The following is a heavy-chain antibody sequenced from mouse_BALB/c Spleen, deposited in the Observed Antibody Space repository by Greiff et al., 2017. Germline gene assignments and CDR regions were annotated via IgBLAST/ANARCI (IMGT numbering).Heavy chain of an antibody. Sequence: QVQLKESGPELVKPGASVKISCKASGYAFSSSWMNWVKQRPGQGLEWIGRIYPGDGDTNYNGKFKGKATLTADKSSSTAYMQLSSLTSVDSAVYFCARSYYYAMDYWGQGTSVTVSS. CDR2: IYPGDGDT. V-gene: IGHV1-82*01. J-gene: IGHJ4*01. CDR3: ARSYYYAMDY. CDR1: GYAFSSSW.